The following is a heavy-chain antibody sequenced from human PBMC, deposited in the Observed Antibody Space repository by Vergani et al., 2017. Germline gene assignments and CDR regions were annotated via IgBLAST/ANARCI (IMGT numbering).Heavy chain of an antibody. CDR2: ISGSGGST. CDR3: AKRPAAGIDS. D-gene: IGHD2-2*01. V-gene: IGHV3-23*01. Sequence: EVQLLESGGGLVQPGGSLRLSCAASGFTFSSYAMSWVRQAPGKGLEWVSTISGSGGSTYYADSVKGRFTISRDNSKKTLYLQMNSLRAEDTAVYFCAKRPAAGIDSWGQGTLVTVSS. J-gene: IGHJ4*02. CDR1: GFTFSSYA.